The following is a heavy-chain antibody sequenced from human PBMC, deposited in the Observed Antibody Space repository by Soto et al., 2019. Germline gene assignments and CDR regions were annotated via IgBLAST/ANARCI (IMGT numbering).Heavy chain of an antibody. V-gene: IGHV3-15*01. D-gene: IGHD3-9*01. CDR2: IKSKTDGGTT. J-gene: IGHJ4*02. CDR1: GFTFSNAW. Sequence: GGSLRLSCAASGFTFSNAWMSWVRQAPGKGLEWVGRIKSKTDGGTTDYAAPVKGRFTISRDDSKNTLYLQMNSLKTEDTAVYYCTTDPILTRRLASEHFDYWGQGTLVTVSS. CDR3: TTDPILTRRLASEHFDY.